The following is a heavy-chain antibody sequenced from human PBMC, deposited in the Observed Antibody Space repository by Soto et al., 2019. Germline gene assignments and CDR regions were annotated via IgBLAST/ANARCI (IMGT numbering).Heavy chain of an antibody. V-gene: IGHV4-39*01. J-gene: IGHJ6*02. D-gene: IGHD2-15*01. CDR2: MFYSGLT. Sequence: SETLSLTCSVSGYSVTGSDYYWAWIRQPPGKGLEWIGSMFYSGLTYYNPSLKSRVTLSVDTSKNQFSVRLNSVTAADTAVYYCAPLSVSLSGPYGIHVWGQGTTVTVSS. CDR1: GYSVTGSDYY. CDR3: APLSVSLSGPYGIHV.